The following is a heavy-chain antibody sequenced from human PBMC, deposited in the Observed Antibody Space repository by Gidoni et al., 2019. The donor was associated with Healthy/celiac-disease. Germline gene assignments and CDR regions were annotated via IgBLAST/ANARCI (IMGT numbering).Heavy chain of an antibody. CDR3: AKAQWGYCSGGSCSPMIDY. CDR1: GFTFSTYA. Sequence: EVQLLESGGGLVQPGASSRPSCSPSGFTFSTYALSWVRQAPGKGREWVSANSGSGGSTYYADSVKGRFTISRDKSKNTLYLQMNSLRAEDTAVYYCAKAQWGYCSGGSCSPMIDYWGQGTLVTVTS. D-gene: IGHD2-15*01. J-gene: IGHJ4*02. V-gene: IGHV3-23*01. CDR2: NSGSGGST.